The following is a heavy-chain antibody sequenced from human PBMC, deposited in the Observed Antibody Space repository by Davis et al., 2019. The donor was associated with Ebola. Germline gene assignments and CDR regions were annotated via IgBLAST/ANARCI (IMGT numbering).Heavy chain of an antibody. CDR1: GGSISSSSYY. D-gene: IGHD3-10*01. CDR3: ARHITMVRGVLYYYYGMDV. CDR2: IYYSGST. Sequence: MPSETLSLTCTVSGGSISSSSYYWGWIRQPPGKGLEWIGSIYYSGSTNYNPSLKSRVTISVDTSKNQFSLKLSSVTAADTAVYYCARHITMVRGVLYYYYGMDVWGQGTTVTVSS. V-gene: IGHV4-39*01. J-gene: IGHJ6*02.